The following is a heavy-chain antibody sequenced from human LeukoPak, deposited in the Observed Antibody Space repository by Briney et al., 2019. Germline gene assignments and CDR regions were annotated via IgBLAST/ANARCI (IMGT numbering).Heavy chain of an antibody. CDR2: IYSSGNT. V-gene: IGHV4-4*07. D-gene: IGHD6-13*01. CDR1: GGSLRSYF. J-gene: IGHJ4*02. Sequence: PSETLSLTCTVSGGSLRSYFWSWIRQPAGKGLEWIGRIYSSGNTNYNPSLKSRVTMSVDTSKNQFSLKLTSVTAADTAFYYCAREGPYSGRWYYFDYGGQGIPVTVSS. CDR3: AREGPYSGRWYYFDY.